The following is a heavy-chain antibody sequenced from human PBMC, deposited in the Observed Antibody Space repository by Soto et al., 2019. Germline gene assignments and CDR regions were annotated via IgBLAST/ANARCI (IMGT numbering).Heavy chain of an antibody. CDR1: GFTFSTYT. Sequence: GGSLRLSCAASGFTFSTYTMHWVRQAPGKGLEWVTVISSDGTNEYYADSVKGRFTVSRDNSKNTVSLQMNSLRAEDTAVYYCARGQGNYDSSGPGVIWGQGTLVTVSS. CDR3: ARGQGNYDSSGPGVI. D-gene: IGHD3-22*01. J-gene: IGHJ4*02. V-gene: IGHV3-30-3*01. CDR2: ISSDGTNE.